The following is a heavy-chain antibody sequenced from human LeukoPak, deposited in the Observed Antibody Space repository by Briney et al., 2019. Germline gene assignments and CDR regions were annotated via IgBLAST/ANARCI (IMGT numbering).Heavy chain of an antibody. J-gene: IGHJ4*02. CDR3: AKVSYDRSGRTYSFDS. D-gene: IGHD3-22*01. Sequence: GGSLRLSCAGSGFTFNNHAMSSVRQAPGKGLESVSFLTSSGGSKFYGDSVKGRFTISRDNSNNTLYLQMNILRAEDTAVYYCAKVSYDRSGRTYSFDSWGQGTLVTVSS. V-gene: IGHV3-23*01. CDR2: LTSSGGSK. CDR1: GFTFNNHA.